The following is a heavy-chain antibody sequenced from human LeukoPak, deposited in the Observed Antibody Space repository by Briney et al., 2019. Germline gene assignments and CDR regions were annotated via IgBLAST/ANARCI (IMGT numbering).Heavy chain of an antibody. Sequence: SETLSLTCTVSGDSISSYYWSWIRQPPRKGLEWIGYISYSGRTNYNPSLKSRVTMSVDTSKNQFSLKLSSVTAADTAVYYCARSLGTTPYFDYWGQGALVTVSP. J-gene: IGHJ4*01. CDR2: ISYSGRT. CDR1: GDSISSYY. CDR3: ARSLGTTPYFDY. V-gene: IGHV4-59*01. D-gene: IGHD1-26*01.